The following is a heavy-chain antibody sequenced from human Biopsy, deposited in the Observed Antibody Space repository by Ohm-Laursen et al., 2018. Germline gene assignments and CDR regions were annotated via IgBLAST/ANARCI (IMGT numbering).Heavy chain of an antibody. CDR3: AREGEGVDYCAASGFSFEY. Sequence: PSQTLSLTCAVSRASISNGGYFWSWVRQRPGKGLEWIGHIYNSGNTYYHPSLQSRVTISIDTSKTQFSLRLASVTAADTAVYYCAREGEGVDYCAASGFSFEYWGQGILVTVSS. V-gene: IGHV4-31*11. J-gene: IGHJ4*02. D-gene: IGHD3-22*01. CDR1: RASISNGGYF. CDR2: IYNSGNT.